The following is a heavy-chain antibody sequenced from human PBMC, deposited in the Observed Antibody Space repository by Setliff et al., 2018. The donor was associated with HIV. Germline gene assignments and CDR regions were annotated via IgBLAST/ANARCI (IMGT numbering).Heavy chain of an antibody. V-gene: IGHV1-2*02. Sequence: ASVKVSCKASRYTFTAYYMHWVRQAPGQGLEWLGWINPNSGGTNYAQKFQGRVTMTRDTSISTAYMELSRLTSDDTAVYYCALASIVSTARWNHWGRGTTVTVSS. J-gene: IGHJ4*02. CDR3: ALASIVSTARWNH. CDR2: INPNSGGT. D-gene: IGHD1-26*01. CDR1: RYTFTAYY.